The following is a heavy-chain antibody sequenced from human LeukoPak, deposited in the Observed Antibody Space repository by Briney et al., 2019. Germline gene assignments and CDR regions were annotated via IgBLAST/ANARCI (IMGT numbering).Heavy chain of an antibody. J-gene: IGHJ4*02. CDR2: ISGSGGSK. CDR1: GFTFSSYA. D-gene: IGHD3-22*01. CDR3: AKEVRYDSSGSIPGS. V-gene: IGHV3-23*01. Sequence: RGGSLRLSCAASGFTFSSYAMSWVRQAPGKGLAWVSAISGSGGSKYYADSVKGRFTIPRDNSKNTLYLQMNSLRAEDTAVYSCAKEVRYDSSGSIPGSWGQGTLVTVSS.